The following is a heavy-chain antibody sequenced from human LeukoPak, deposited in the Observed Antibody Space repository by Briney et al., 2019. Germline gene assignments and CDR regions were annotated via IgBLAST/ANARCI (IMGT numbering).Heavy chain of an antibody. V-gene: IGHV3-72*01. CDR1: GFTLSDHY. D-gene: IGHD3-10*01. CDR2: TAGKGSGYVT. J-gene: IGHJ3*02. Sequence: GGSLRLSCAVSGFTLSDHYMDWVRQAPGKGLEWVARTAGKGSGYVTVYAASVKGRITISRDESANSIYLQMNSLKTEDTAVYFCARGFHSFDIWGHGTLVTVSS. CDR3: ARGFHSFDI.